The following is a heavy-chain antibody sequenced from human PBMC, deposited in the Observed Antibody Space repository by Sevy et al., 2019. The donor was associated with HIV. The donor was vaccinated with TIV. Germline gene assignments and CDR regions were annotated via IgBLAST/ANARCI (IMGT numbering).Heavy chain of an antibody. CDR1: GFSFSSYG. Sequence: GGSLRLSCAASGFSFSSYGMHWVRQAPGKGLEWVTFIRHDGSTKYYVDSVRGRVTISRDNSKSTLYLQMNSLRREDTAVYYCVKGPHPAVTTSYGMDVWGQGTTVTVSS. CDR2: IRHDGSTK. D-gene: IGHD4-17*01. J-gene: IGHJ6*02. CDR3: VKGPHPAVTTSYGMDV. V-gene: IGHV3-30*02.